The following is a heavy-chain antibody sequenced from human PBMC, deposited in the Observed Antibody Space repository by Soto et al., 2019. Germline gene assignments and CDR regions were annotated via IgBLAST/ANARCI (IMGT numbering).Heavy chain of an antibody. CDR2: IYYSGST. V-gene: IGHV4-31*03. CDR1: GGSISSGGYY. CDR3: ARDKGLGYRSGGSCYSNHDYYYYYMDV. Sequence: PSETLSLTCTVSGGSISSGGYYWSWIRQHPGKGLEWIGYIYYSGSTYYNPSLKSRVTISVDTSKNQFSLKLSSVTAADTAVYYCARDKGLGYRSGGSCYSNHDYYYYYMDVWGKGTTVTVS. D-gene: IGHD2-15*01. J-gene: IGHJ6*03.